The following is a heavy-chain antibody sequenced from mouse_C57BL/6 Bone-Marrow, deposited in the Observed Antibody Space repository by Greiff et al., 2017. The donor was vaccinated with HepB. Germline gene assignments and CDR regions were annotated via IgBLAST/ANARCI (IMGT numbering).Heavy chain of an antibody. CDR3: ARRRDFWDWYFDV. J-gene: IGHJ1*03. CDR2: INPNNGGT. D-gene: IGHD3-3*01. V-gene: IGHV1-22*01. CDR1: GYTFTDYN. Sequence: VQLQQSGPELVKPGASVKMSCKASGYTFTDYNMHWVKQSPGKSLEWIGDINPNNGGTSYNQKFKGKATLTVNKSSSTAYMELRSLTSEDSAVYYCARRRDFWDWYFDVWGTGTTVTVSS.